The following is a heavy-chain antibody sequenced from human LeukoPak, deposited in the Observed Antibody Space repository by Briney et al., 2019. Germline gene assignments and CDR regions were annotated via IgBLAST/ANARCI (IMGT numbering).Heavy chain of an antibody. Sequence: ASVKVSCKASGYTFTSYDINWVRQATGQGLEWMGWMNPNSGNTGYAQKFQGRVTITRNTSISTAYMELSSLRSEDTAVYYCARGRILGRAAIPVRGLGDAFDIWGQGTMVTVSS. CDR2: MNPNSGNT. CDR1: GYTFTSYD. CDR3: ARGRILGRAAIPVRGLGDAFDI. D-gene: IGHD2-2*02. J-gene: IGHJ3*02. V-gene: IGHV1-8*03.